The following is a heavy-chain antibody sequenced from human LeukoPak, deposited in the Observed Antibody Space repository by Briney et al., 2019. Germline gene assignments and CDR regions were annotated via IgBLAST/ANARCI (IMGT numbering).Heavy chain of an antibody. D-gene: IGHD6-13*01. V-gene: IGHV3-21*01. Sequence: GGSLRLSCAASGFTFSSYTMNWVRQAPGKGLEWVSSISRSSSYMYFADSVKGRFTISRDNSKNTLYLQMNSLRVEDTALYYCAKVLSSSWGYFGFWGQGTLVTVSS. CDR2: ISRSSSYM. CDR3: AKVLSSSWGYFGF. CDR1: GFTFSSYT. J-gene: IGHJ4*02.